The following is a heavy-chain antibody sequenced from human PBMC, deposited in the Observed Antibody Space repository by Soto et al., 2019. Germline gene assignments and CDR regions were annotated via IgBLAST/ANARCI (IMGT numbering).Heavy chain of an antibody. V-gene: IGHV1-18*01. D-gene: IGHD2-21*01. CDR1: GYTFTSYG. CDR3: ARGRYGDY. J-gene: IGHJ4*02. CDR2: ISAHNDNT. Sequence: QVHLVQSGAEVKKPGASVKVSCKCSGYTFTSYGITWVRQAPGQGLEWMGWISAHNDNTDYAQKLQGRVTVTRDTXXXXXXXXXXGXXXXXXXVYYCARGRYGDYWGQGALVTVSS.